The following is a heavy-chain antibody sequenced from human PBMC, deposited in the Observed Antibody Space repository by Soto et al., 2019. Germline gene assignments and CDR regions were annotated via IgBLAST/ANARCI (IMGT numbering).Heavy chain of an antibody. V-gene: IGHV1-69*04. CDR2: IIPILGIA. CDR1: GGTFNSYT. J-gene: IGHJ6*03. D-gene: IGHD2-21*01. Sequence: SVKVSCKASGGTFNSYTISWVRQAPGQGLEWMGRIIPILGIANYAQKFQGRVTITADKSTSTAYMELSSLRSEDTAVYYCARDLRSISHYYYYMDVWGKGTTVTVSS. CDR3: ARDLRSISHYYYYMDV.